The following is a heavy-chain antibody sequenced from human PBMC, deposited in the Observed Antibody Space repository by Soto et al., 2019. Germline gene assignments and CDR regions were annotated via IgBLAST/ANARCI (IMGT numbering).Heavy chain of an antibody. CDR3: ATSYGSGYRAFDY. D-gene: IGHD3-10*01. Sequence: QVQLVQSGAELKKPGSSVKVSCKASGDTFSFYTINWVRQAPGLGLEWMGRVNPILSMSNYAQKFQGRVMMTADKSTSTAYMELRRLISEETAFYYSATSYGSGYRAFDYWGQGALVTVSS. CDR1: GDTFSFYT. J-gene: IGHJ4*02. CDR2: VNPILSMS. V-gene: IGHV1-69*02.